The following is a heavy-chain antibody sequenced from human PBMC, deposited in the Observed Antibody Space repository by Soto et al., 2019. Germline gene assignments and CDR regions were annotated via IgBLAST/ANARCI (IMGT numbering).Heavy chain of an antibody. V-gene: IGHV3-33*01. CDR3: ARVRGVYDSSGYYGFFDY. J-gene: IGHJ4*02. CDR1: GFTFSSYG. D-gene: IGHD3-22*01. CDR2: IWYDGSNK. Sequence: QVQLVESGGGVVQPGRSLRLSCAASGFTFSSYGMHWVRQAPGKGLEWVAVIWYDGSNKYYADSVKGRFTISRDNSKNTLYLQVNSLRAEDTAVYYCARVRGVYDSSGYYGFFDYWGQGNLVTVSS.